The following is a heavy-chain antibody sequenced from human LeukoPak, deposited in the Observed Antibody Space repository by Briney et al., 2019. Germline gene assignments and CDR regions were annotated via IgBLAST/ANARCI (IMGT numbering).Heavy chain of an antibody. V-gene: IGHV3-74*01. CDR1: GFTFTTHW. CDR3: ARGKYGGYFIDY. CDR2: FKPDGSDT. D-gene: IGHD5-12*01. Sequence: PGGSLRLSCGAYGFTFTTHWIDSVRQARGKVLVLDSRFKPDGSDTNYADSVKGRFTISRDNAKNTVYLQMNSLRAEDTAVYYCARGKYGGYFIDYWGQGTLVTVSS. J-gene: IGHJ4*03.